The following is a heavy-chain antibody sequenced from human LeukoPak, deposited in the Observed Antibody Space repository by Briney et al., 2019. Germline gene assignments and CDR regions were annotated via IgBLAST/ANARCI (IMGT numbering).Heavy chain of an antibody. CDR1: GGSFSGYY. J-gene: IGHJ4*02. V-gene: IGHV4-34*01. CDR3: AREVRSGYFYFDY. D-gene: IGHD5-12*01. CDR2: INHSGST. Sequence: PSETLSLTCAVYGGSFSGYYWSWIRQPPGKGLEWIGEINHSGSTNYNPSLKSRVTISVDTSKNQFSLKLSSVTAADTAMYSCAREVRSGYFYFDYWGQGTLVTVSS.